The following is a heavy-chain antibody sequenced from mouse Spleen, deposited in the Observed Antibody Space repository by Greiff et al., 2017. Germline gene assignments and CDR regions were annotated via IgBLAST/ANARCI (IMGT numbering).Heavy chain of an antibody. CDR1: GYTFTSYT. CDR2: INPSSGYT. V-gene: IGHV1-4*01. Sequence: VQLQESGAELARPGASVKMSCKASGYTFTSYTMHWVKQRPGQGLEWIGYINPSSGYTKYNQKFKDKATLTADKSSSTAYMQLSSLTSEDSAVYYCAREGYGSNSAFDVWGTGTTVTGSS. CDR3: AREGYGSNSAFDV. D-gene: IGHD1-1*01. J-gene: IGHJ1*03.